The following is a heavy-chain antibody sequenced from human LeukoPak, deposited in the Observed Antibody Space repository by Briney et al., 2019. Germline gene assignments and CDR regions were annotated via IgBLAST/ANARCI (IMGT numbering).Heavy chain of an antibody. CDR3: ARGQSPGDCHY. V-gene: IGHV3-33*01. J-gene: IGHJ4*02. Sequence: SGGSLRLSCAASGFTFSGDGMHWVRQAPGKGLGWGAVIWYDGSNNYYADSVKGRFTISRDNSKNTLYLQMNSLRAEDTAVYYCARGQSPGDCHYWGQGTLVTVSS. CDR2: IWYDGSNN. D-gene: IGHD3-16*01. CDR1: GFTFSGDG.